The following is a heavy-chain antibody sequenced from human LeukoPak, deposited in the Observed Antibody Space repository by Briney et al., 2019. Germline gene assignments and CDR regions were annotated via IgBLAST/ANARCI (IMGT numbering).Heavy chain of an antibody. CDR1: GYTFTSYY. V-gene: IGHV1-46*01. CDR3: ARDCREEYYFDY. Sequence: ASVKVSCTASGYTFTSYYMHWVRQAPGQGLEWMGIINPSGGSTSYAQKFQGRVTMTRDTSTSTVYMELSSLRSEDTAVYYCARDCREEYYFDYWGQGTLVTVSS. J-gene: IGHJ4*02. D-gene: IGHD1-26*01. CDR2: INPSGGST.